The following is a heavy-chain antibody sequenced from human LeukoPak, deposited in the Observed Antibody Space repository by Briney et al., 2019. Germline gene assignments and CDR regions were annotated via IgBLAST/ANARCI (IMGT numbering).Heavy chain of an antibody. CDR3: ARGLHGDYGYFDY. D-gene: IGHD4-17*01. Sequence: SVKVSCKASGGTFSSYAISRVRQAPGQGLEWMGGVIPMFATANYAPKFQDRVTITADESTSTAYMELRSLRSEDTAVYHCARGLHGDYGYFDYWGQGTLVTVSS. V-gene: IGHV1-69*13. J-gene: IGHJ4*02. CDR1: GGTFSSYA. CDR2: VIPMFATA.